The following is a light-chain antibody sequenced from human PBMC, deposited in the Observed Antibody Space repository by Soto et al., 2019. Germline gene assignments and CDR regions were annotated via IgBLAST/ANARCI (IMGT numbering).Light chain of an antibody. CDR1: ITDFVSYNR. Sequence: QSPLAQPPSVSGSPGQSVTISCTGTITDFVSYNRVSWYQQPPGTAPKLIIYEASNRPSGVPDRFSGSKSGNTASLTISGLKAADEVDYYCSLYTSEKTYVLGTGTKVTV. J-gene: IGLJ1*01. CDR2: EAS. V-gene: IGLV2-18*01. CDR3: SLYTSEKTYV.